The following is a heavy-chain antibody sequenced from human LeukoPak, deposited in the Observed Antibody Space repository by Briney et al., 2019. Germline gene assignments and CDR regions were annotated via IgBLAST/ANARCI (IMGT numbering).Heavy chain of an antibody. D-gene: IGHD3-10*01. Sequence: ASVKVSCKASGYTFTSYAVVWVRQAPGQGLDWMGWINTNTGNPTYAQGYTGRFVFSLDTSVSTAYLQISSLKAEDTAVYYCARTASYGSGPSPTLFDYWGQGTLVTVSS. CDR3: ARTASYGSGPSPTLFDY. J-gene: IGHJ4*02. V-gene: IGHV7-4-1*02. CDR2: INTNTGNP. CDR1: GYTFTSYA.